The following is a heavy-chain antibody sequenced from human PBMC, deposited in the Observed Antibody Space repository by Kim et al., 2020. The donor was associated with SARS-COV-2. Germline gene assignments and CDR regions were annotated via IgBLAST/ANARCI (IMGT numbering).Heavy chain of an antibody. CDR3: ARDSSIVGAIFDY. CDR2: ISYDGSNK. V-gene: IGHV3-30-3*01. CDR1: GFTFSSYA. J-gene: IGHJ4*02. D-gene: IGHD1-26*01. Sequence: GGSLRLSCAASGFTFSSYAMHWVRQAPGKGLEWVAVISYDGSNKYYADSVKGRFTISRDNSKNTLYLQMNSLRAEDTAVYYCARDSSIVGAIFDYWGQGTLVTVSS.